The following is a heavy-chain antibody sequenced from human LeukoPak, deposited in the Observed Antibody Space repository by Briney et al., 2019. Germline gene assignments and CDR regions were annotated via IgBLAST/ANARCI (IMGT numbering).Heavy chain of an antibody. CDR3: ARDIGHYGMDV. J-gene: IGHJ6*02. V-gene: IGHV3-53*01. CDR1: GFIVSSNY. CDR2: IYSGGST. D-gene: IGHD1-26*01. Sequence: PGGSLRLSCAASGFIVSSNYMSWVRQAPGKGLEWVSVIYSGGSTYYADSVKGRFTISRDNSKNTLYLQMNSLRAEDTAVYYCARDIGHYGMDVWGLGTTVTVSS.